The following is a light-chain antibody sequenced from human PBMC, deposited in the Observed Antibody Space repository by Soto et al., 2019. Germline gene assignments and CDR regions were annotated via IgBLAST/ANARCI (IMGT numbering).Light chain of an antibody. V-gene: IGLV1-40*01. CDR1: SSNIGAGYD. Sequence: QSALTQPPSVSGAPGQRVTISCTGSSSNIGAGYDVHWYQQLPGTAPKLLNNSNNQRPSGVPDRFSGSKSGTSASLAISGLQSEDEADYYCAAWDDSLNGQVFGGGTKLTVL. CDR3: AAWDDSLNGQV. J-gene: IGLJ3*02. CDR2: SNN.